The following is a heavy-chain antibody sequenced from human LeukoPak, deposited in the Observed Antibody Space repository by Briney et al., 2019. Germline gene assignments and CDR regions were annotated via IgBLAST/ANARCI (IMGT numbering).Heavy chain of an antibody. CDR1: GGSFSGYY. CDR3: ARSAPGVGASEVPYWYFDL. Sequence: SETLSLTCAVYGGSFSGYYWSWIRQPPGKGLEWIGEINHSGSTNYNPSLKSRVTISVDTSKNQFSLKLSSVTAADTAVYYCARSAPGVGASEVPYWYFDLWGRGTLVTVSS. J-gene: IGHJ2*01. CDR2: INHSGST. D-gene: IGHD1-26*01. V-gene: IGHV4-34*01.